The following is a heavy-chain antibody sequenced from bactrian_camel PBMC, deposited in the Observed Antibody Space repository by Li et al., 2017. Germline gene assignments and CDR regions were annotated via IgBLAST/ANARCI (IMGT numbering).Heavy chain of an antibody. Sequence: HVQLVESGGGSVQAGGSLRLSCAASGSTVSRHCLGWARQAPGKEREWVAAVDVNDNTGVADSVKGRFTISRDNAKNTVYLQMNSLKPEDTAMYYCAPSQALAACDNPLAYRYWGQGTQVTVST. CDR2: VDVNDNT. CDR3: APSQALAACDNPLAYRY. D-gene: IGHD1*01. J-gene: IGHJ4*01. CDR1: GSTVSRHC. V-gene: IGHV3S53*01.